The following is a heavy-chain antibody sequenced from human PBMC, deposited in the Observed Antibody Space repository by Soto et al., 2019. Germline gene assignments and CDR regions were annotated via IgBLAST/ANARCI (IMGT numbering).Heavy chain of an antibody. D-gene: IGHD1-26*01. CDR3: ASLSGDHPTYYYYGMDV. V-gene: IGHV5-10-1*01. Sequence: GESLKISCKGSGYSFTSYWISWVRQMPGKGLEWMGRIDPSDSYTNYSPSFQGNVTISADKSISTAYLQWSSLKASDTAMYFCASLSGDHPTYYYYGMDVWGQGTTVTVSS. CDR1: GYSFTSYW. J-gene: IGHJ6*02. CDR2: IDPSDSYT.